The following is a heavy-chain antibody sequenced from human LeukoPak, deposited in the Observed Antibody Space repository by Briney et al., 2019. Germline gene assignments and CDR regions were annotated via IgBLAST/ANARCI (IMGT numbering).Heavy chain of an antibody. CDR3: AKGDSTHSFDI. CDR1: GFTFDDYA. V-gene: IGHV3-9*03. D-gene: IGHD3-22*01. Sequence: GGSLRLSCAASGFTFDDYAMHWVRQAPGKGLEWVSGISWNSGSIGYADSVKGRLTISRDNAKNSLYLQMNSLRAEDMALYYCAKGDSTHSFDIWGQGTMVTVSS. J-gene: IGHJ3*02. CDR2: ISWNSGSI.